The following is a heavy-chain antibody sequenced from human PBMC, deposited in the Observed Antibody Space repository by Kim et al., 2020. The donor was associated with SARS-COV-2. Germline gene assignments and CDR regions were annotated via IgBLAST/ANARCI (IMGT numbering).Heavy chain of an antibody. CDR2: ISSSGSTI. Sequence: GGSLRLSCAASGFTFSSYEMNWVRQAPGKGLEWVSYISSSGSTIYYADSVKGRFTISRDNAKNSLYLQMNSLRAEDTAVYYCAREETAVAAMDVWGQGTTVTVSS. V-gene: IGHV3-48*03. D-gene: IGHD5-18*01. CDR1: GFTFSSYE. CDR3: AREETAVAAMDV. J-gene: IGHJ6*02.